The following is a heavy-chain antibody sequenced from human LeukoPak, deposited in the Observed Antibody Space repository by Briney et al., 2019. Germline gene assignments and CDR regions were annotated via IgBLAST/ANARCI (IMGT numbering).Heavy chain of an antibody. CDR1: GGSFSGYY. D-gene: IGHD1-26*01. CDR2: INHSGST. J-gene: IGHJ4*02. Sequence: PSETLSLTCAVYGGSFSGYYWSWIRQPPGKGLEWIGKINHSGSTNYNPSLKSRVTISVDTSKNQFSLKLSSVTAADTAVYYCARGIGATTLLDYWGQGTLVTVSS. V-gene: IGHV4-34*01. CDR3: ARGIGATTLLDY.